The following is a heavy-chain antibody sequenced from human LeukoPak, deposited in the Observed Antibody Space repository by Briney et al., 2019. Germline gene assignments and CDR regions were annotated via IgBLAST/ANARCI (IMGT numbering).Heavy chain of an antibody. CDR3: AKEGTAAAGPAYYYYGMDV. CDR1: GFTFSSYG. Sequence: PGGSLRLSCAASGFTFSSYGMPWVRQAPGKGLEGVAVISYDGSNKYYADSVKGRFTISRDNSKNTLYLQMNSLRAEDTAVYYCAKEGTAAAGPAYYYYGMDVWGQGTTVTVSS. V-gene: IGHV3-30*18. CDR2: ISYDGSNK. J-gene: IGHJ6*02. D-gene: IGHD6-13*01.